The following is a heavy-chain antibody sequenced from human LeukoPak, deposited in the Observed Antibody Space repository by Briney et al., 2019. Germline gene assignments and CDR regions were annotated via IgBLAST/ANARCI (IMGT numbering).Heavy chain of an antibody. CDR2: IIPIFGTA. J-gene: IGHJ4*02. V-gene: IGHV1-69*13. Sequence: SVKVSCKASGGTFSSYAISWVRQAPGQGLEWMGGIIPIFGTANYAQKFQGRVTITADESTSTAYMELSSLRSEDTAVYYCARDSDSPRYCSSTSCSERPLDYWGQGTLVTVSS. CDR3: ARDSDSPRYCSSTSCSERPLDY. D-gene: IGHD2-2*01. CDR1: GGTFSSYA.